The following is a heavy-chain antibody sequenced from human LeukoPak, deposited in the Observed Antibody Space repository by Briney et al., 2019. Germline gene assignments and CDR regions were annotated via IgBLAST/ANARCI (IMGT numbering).Heavy chain of an antibody. V-gene: IGHV1-46*01. CDR1: GYTFTDYY. Sequence: GASVKVSCKASGYTFTDYYIHWVRQAPGQGLEWVGIINPSAGSTTYAQRFQGRVTMTRDTSTSTVYMELSSLRSEDTAVYYCARDRSGPSNNYGINWFDPWGQGTLVTVSS. CDR2: INPSAGST. CDR3: ARDRSGPSNNYGINWFDP. D-gene: IGHD5-18*01. J-gene: IGHJ5*02.